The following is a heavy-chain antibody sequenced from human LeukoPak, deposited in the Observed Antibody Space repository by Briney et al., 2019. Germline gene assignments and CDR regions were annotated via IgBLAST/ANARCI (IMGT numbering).Heavy chain of an antibody. CDR1: GFTFSNSD. J-gene: IGHJ4*02. CDR2: NTPSSTYI. CDR3: ARNLNSPIAVAGSDY. V-gene: IGHV3-21*01. D-gene: IGHD6-19*01. Sequence: PGGSLRLSCAASGFTFSNSDMEWVRQAPEKGLEWVSSNTPSSTYIYYAESQRGRFTVSRDNAKNSLYLQMNSLTAEDTAVYYCARNLNSPIAVAGSDYWGQGTLVTVSS.